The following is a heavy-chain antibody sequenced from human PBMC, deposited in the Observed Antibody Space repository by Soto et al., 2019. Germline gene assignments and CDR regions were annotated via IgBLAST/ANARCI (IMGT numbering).Heavy chain of an antibody. V-gene: IGHV4-59*08. CDR2: IYYSGST. Sequence: QVQLQESGPGLVKPSETLSLTCTVSGGSISSYYWSWIRQPPGKGLGWIGYIYYSGSTNYNPSLKIRVTISVDTSKNQPSLKLTSVTAADTAVYYCTRRYGDYFDYWGQGTLVTVSS. CDR1: GGSISSYY. D-gene: IGHD4-17*01. CDR3: TRRYGDYFDY. J-gene: IGHJ4*02.